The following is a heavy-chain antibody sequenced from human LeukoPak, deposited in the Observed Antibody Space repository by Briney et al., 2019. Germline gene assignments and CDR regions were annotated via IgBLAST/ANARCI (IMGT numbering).Heavy chain of an antibody. CDR2: INPNSGGT. J-gene: IGHJ6*02. CDR3: ARVEVLYYYYGMDV. V-gene: IGHV1-2*02. CDR1: GHTFTGYY. D-gene: IGHD3-3*01. Sequence: ASVKVSCKASGHTFTGYYIHWVRQAPGQGLEWMGWINPNSGGTNYAQKFQGRVTMTRDTSISTAYMELSRLRSDDTAVYYCARVEVLYYYYGMDVWGQGTTVTVSS.